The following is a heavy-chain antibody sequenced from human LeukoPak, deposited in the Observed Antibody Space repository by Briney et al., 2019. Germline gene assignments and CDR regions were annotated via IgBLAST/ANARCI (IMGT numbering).Heavy chain of an antibody. Sequence: SQTLSLTCVLSGDSVSSNSAAWNWIRQSPSRGLEWLGRAYYRSKWYYDYAVSVKSRITIIPDTSKNQFSLQLNSVTPEDTAVYYCARGGIVVVPAALVEYFQHWGQGTLVTVSS. CDR1: GDSVSSNSAA. D-gene: IGHD2-2*01. J-gene: IGHJ1*01. CDR2: AYYRSKWYY. CDR3: ARGGIVVVPAALVEYFQH. V-gene: IGHV6-1*01.